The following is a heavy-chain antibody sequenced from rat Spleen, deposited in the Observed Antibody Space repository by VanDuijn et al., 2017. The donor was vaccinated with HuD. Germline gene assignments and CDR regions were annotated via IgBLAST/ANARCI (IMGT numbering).Heavy chain of an antibody. V-gene: IGHV5-29*01. CDR1: GFTFSDYY. CDR2: ITYDGSTI. J-gene: IGHJ4*01. CDR3: ARGYVMDA. Sequence: EVQLVESDGGLVQPGRSLKLSCAASGFTFSDYYMAWVRQAPTKGLEWVAIITYDGSTISYRDSVKGRFTISRDNARNTLYLQMDSLRSEDTATYYCARGYVMDAWGQGASVTVSS.